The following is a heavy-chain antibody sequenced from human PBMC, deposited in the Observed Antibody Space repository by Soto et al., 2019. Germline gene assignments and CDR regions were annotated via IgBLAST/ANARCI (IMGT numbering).Heavy chain of an antibody. CDR3: ARVPDR. CDR2: MYNTGST. Sequence: SETLSLTCTVSGGSISRYYWSWIRQPPGKGLEWIGYMYNTGSTVYNPSFKSRVTISVDTSKNQFSLKLNSVTAADTAVYYCARVPDRWGQGTLVTVS. J-gene: IGHJ5*02. D-gene: IGHD2-2*01. V-gene: IGHV4-59*01. CDR1: GGSISRYY.